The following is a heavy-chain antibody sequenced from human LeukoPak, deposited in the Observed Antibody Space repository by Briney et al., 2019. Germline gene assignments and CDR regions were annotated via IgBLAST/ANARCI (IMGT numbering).Heavy chain of an antibody. J-gene: IGHJ4*02. Sequence: SETLSLTCTVSGGSISSGGYYWSWLRQHPGKGLEWIGYIYYSGSTYYNPSLKSRVTISVDTSKNQFSLKLSSVTAADTAVYYCARATGRPETYYDFWSGYHFDYWGQGTLVTVPS. CDR2: IYYSGST. V-gene: IGHV4-30-4*08. CDR3: ARATGRPETYYDFWSGYHFDY. CDR1: GGSISSGGYY. D-gene: IGHD3-3*01.